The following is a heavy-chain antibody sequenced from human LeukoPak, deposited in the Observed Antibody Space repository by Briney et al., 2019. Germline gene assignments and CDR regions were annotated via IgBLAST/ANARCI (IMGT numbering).Heavy chain of an antibody. J-gene: IGHJ4*02. CDR3: ARGVQLWLMSKRYFDY. CDR2: MFYSEST. Sequence: PSETLSLTCTVSGGSISSSNYYWGWIRQPPGKGLEWIGSMFYSESTYYNPSLRSRVTISVDTSKNQFSLNLRSVTAADTAVYYCARGVQLWLMSKRYFDYWGQGTLVTVSS. V-gene: IGHV4-39*07. D-gene: IGHD5-18*01. CDR1: GGSISSSNYY.